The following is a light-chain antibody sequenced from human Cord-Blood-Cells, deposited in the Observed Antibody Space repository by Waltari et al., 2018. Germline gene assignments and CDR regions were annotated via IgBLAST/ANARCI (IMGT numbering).Light chain of an antibody. CDR2: GAS. J-gene: IGKJ5*01. Sequence: EIVLTQSPGTLSLSPGERATLSCRASQSVSSSYLAWSHQKPGQAPTLLIYGASSRATGIPDRFSGSGSGTDFTLTISRLGPEDFAVYYCQQYGSSPITFGQGTRLEIK. V-gene: IGKV3-20*01. CDR3: QQYGSSPIT. CDR1: QSVSSSY.